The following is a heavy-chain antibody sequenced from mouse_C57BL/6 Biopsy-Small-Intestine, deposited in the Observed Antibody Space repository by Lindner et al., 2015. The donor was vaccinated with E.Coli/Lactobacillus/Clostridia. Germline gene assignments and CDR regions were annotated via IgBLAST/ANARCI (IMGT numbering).Heavy chain of an antibody. CDR2: INPYNDDT. J-gene: IGHJ3*01. V-gene: IGHV1-14*01. Sequence: VQLQESGPELVKPGASVKMSCKASGYTFNSYVLNWVRQKPGQGLEWIGYINPYNDDTKYNAKFKGKATLTSDRSSSTAYMELSSLTSEDSAVYYCAAGTLREIWFAYWGQGTLVTVSA. CDR3: AAGTLREIWFAY. D-gene: IGHD4-1*01. CDR1: GYTFNSYV.